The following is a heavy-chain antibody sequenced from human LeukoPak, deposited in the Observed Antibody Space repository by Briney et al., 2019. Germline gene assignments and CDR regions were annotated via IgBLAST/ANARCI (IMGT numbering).Heavy chain of an antibody. Sequence: SETLSLTCTVSGGSISSYYWSWIRQPPGKGLEWIGYIYYSGSTNYNPSLKSRVTISVDTSKNQFSLKLSSVTAADTAVYYCARGGWGESHFDYWGQGTLVTVSS. CDR1: GGSISSYY. D-gene: IGHD3-16*01. V-gene: IGHV4-59*01. CDR3: ARGGWGESHFDY. J-gene: IGHJ4*02. CDR2: IYYSGST.